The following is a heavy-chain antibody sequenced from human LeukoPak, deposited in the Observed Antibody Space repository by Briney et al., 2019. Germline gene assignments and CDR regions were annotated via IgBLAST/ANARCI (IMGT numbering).Heavy chain of an antibody. D-gene: IGHD2-2*01. CDR3: AKDGCSSTSCSIGEYFDY. V-gene: IGHV3-30*02. J-gene: IGHJ4*02. CDR1: GFTFSSYG. Sequence: GGSLRLSCAASGFTFSSYGMHWVRQAPGKGLEWVAFIRYDGSNKYYADSVKGRFTISRDNSKNTLYLQMNSPRAEDTAVYYCAKDGCSSTSCSIGEYFDYWGQGTLVTVSS. CDR2: IRYDGSNK.